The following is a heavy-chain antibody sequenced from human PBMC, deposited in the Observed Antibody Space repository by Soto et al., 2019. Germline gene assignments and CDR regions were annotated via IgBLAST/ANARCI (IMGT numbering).Heavy chain of an antibody. Sequence: GALRLTWAASGFTFSDYDMSWIRQAPGKGLEWVSYISSSGSTIYYADSVKGRFTISRDNAKNSLYLQMNSLRAEDTAVYYCARDHPAANYFHDWGQGTLVTVSS. CDR2: ISSSGSTI. J-gene: IGHJ4*02. V-gene: IGHV3-11*01. D-gene: IGHD2-15*01. CDR3: ARDHPAANYFHD. CDR1: GFTFSDYD.